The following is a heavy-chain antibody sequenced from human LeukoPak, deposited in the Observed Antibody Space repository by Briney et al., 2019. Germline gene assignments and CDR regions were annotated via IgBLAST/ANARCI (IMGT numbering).Heavy chain of an antibody. CDR1: GGSISSSSYY. CDR3: ARQSYYYHSSGYPYYFDY. J-gene: IGHJ4*02. CDR2: IYYSGST. V-gene: IGHV4-39*01. D-gene: IGHD3-22*01. Sequence: SETLSLTCTVSGGSISSSSYYWGWIRKPPGTGLEWIGSIYYSGSTYYNPSLKSRVTISVDTSKNQFSLRLSSVTAADTAVYYCARQSYYYHSSGYPYYFDYSGQGTLVTVSS.